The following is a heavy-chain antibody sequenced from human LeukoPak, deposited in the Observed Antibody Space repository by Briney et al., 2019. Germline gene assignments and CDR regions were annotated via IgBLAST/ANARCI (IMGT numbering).Heavy chain of an antibody. CDR3: ASRSAGDYVNAFDI. CDR1: GFTVSSNY. V-gene: IGHV3-53*01. J-gene: IGHJ3*02. CDR2: IYSGGRT. Sequence: GGSLRLSWAASGFTVSSNYMTWVRQAPGKGLEWVSVIYSGGRTYYADSVRGRFTISRDNSKNTLYLDMNSLRAEDTAVYYCASRSAGDYVNAFDIWGQGAMVTVSS. D-gene: IGHD4-17*01.